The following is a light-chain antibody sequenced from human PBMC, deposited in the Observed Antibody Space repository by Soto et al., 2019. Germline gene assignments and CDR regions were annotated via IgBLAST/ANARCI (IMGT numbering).Light chain of an antibody. CDR1: QTIANNY. V-gene: IGKV3-20*01. CDR2: DAS. CDR3: QQYGSSPWT. Sequence: EVALTQSPGTLSLSPGARATLSCRASQTIANNYLTWYQQKPGQAPRVLIYDASTRATGIPDRFGGSGSGTDFTLTISRLEPEDFAVYYCQQYGSSPWTFGQGTQVDIK. J-gene: IGKJ1*01.